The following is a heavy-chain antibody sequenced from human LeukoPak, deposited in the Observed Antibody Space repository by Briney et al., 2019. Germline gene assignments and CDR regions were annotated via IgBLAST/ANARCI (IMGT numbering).Heavy chain of an antibody. CDR1: GFTFSSNW. CDR2: INGDGSST. D-gene: IGHD6-19*01. Sequence: HPGGSLRLSCAASGFTFSSNWMHWIRHARGKGLLWVSRINGDGSSTLYADSVNGRFTISRDNAKNTLYLQMNSLISEDTAVYYCVRQAVAGFDCWGQGTLVTISS. V-gene: IGHV3-74*03. CDR3: VRQAVAGFDC. J-gene: IGHJ4*02.